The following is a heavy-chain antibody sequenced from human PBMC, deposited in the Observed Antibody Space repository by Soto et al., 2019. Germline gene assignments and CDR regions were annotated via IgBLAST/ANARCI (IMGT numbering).Heavy chain of an antibody. V-gene: IGHV1-2*02. Sequence: QVQLVQSGAEVKKPGASVKVSCKTSGYTFSDNYLHWVRQAPGQGLEWIGWISPKSGGSNYARKFQGRVTMTRDTAISTAYMELSRLTSDDTAIYYCARNCRHPPDAAMITGLDVWGQGTTVTVSS. J-gene: IGHJ6*02. CDR3: ARNCRHPPDAAMITGLDV. CDR1: GYTFSDNY. CDR2: ISPKSGGS. D-gene: IGHD3-16*01.